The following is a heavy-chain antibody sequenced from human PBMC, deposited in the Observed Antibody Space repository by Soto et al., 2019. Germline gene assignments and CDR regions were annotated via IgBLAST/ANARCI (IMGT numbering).Heavy chain of an antibody. CDR2: IIPIFGTA. CDR3: AREYSSGYYYLRGAFDI. CDR1: GGTFSSYA. J-gene: IGHJ3*02. D-gene: IGHD3-22*01. V-gene: IGHV1-69*13. Sequence: SVKVSCKASGGTFSSYAISWVRQAPGQGLEWMGGIIPIFGTANYAQKFQGRVTITADESTSTAYMELSSLRSEDTAVYYCAREYSSGYYYLRGAFDIWGQGTMVIVSS.